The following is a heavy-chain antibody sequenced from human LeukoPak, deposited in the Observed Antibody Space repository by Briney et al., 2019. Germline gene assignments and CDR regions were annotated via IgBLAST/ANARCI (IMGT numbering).Heavy chain of an antibody. V-gene: IGHV3-30*18. D-gene: IGHD6-19*01. Sequence: GRSLRLSCAASGFTFSSYGMHWVRQAPGKGLEWVAVISYDGSNKYYADSVKGRFTISRDNSKNTLYLQMNSLRAEDTAVYYCAKLSIAVAVNRFDYWSQGTLVTVSS. J-gene: IGHJ4*02. CDR1: GFTFSSYG. CDR3: AKLSIAVAVNRFDY. CDR2: ISYDGSNK.